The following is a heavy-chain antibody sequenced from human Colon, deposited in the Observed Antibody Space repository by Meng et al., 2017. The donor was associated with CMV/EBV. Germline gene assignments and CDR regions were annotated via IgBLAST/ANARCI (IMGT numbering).Heavy chain of an antibody. CDR1: GGYLSGYY. V-gene: IGHV4-34*01. J-gene: IGHJ4*02. CDR3: ARGRSIVGATYIDY. D-gene: IGHD1-26*01. CDR2: INQSGST. Sequence: GSLRLSCAVSGGYLSGYYWSWIRQPPGKGLEWIGEINQSGSTNYNPSLKSRVAISLGTSGNQFSLKVNSVTAADTAVYYCARGRSIVGATYIDYWGQGTLVTVSS.